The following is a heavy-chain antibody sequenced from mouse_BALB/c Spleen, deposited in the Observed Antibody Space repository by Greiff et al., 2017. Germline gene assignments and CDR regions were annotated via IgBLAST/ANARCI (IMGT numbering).Heavy chain of an antibody. D-gene: IGHD2-3*01. CDR1: GYSFTGYF. V-gene: IGHV1-20*02. CDR3: AGDGYYVQFAY. CDR2: INPYNGDT. J-gene: IGHJ3*01. Sequence: EVQLQQSGPELVKPGASVKISCKASGYSFTGYFMNWVMQSHGKSLEWIGRINPYNGDTFYNQKFKGKATLTVDKSSSTAHMELRSLASEDSAVYYCAGDGYYVQFAYWGQGTLVTVSA.